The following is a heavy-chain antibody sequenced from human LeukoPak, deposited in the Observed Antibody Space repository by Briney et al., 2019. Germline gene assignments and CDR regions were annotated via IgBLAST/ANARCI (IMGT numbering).Heavy chain of an antibody. CDR2: ISGSGGST. Sequence: PGGSLRLSCAASGFTFSSYAMSWVRQAPGKGLEWVSAISGSGGSTYYADSVKGRFTISRDNSKNTLYLQMNSLRAEDTAVYYCAKNFYGARVGATTLTWFDPWGQGTLVTVSS. V-gene: IGHV3-23*01. J-gene: IGHJ5*02. D-gene: IGHD1-26*01. CDR3: AKNFYGARVGATTLTWFDP. CDR1: GFTFSSYA.